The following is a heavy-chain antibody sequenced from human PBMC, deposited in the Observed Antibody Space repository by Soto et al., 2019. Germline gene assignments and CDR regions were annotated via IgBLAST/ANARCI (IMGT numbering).Heavy chain of an antibody. CDR3: ARLHNSSDWTDFDF. CDR1: GGSISHSY. D-gene: IGHD6-19*01. V-gene: IGHV4-59*08. J-gene: IGHJ4*02. Sequence: QEQLQESGPGLVMPSETLSLTCTVSGGSISHSYWSWLRLSPGKGLEWIGYIHYGGATTYNPSLKSSVTISLGTPKKHFYLNLRSVTAADTAVYFCARLHNSSDWTDFDFWGQGTRVTVSS. CDR2: IHYGGAT.